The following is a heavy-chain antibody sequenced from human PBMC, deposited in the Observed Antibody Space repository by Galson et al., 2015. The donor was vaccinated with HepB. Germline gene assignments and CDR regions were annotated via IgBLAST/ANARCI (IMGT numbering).Heavy chain of an antibody. V-gene: IGHV3-48*02. D-gene: IGHD6-13*01. CDR3: ARTAAGFDY. J-gene: IGHJ4*02. CDR2: ISSSSSSTI. CDR1: GFTFSSYS. Sequence: SLRLSCAASGFTFSSYSMNWVRQAPGKGLEWVSYISSSSSSTIYYADSVKGRFTISRDNAKNSLYLQMNSLRDEDTAVYYCARTAAGFDYWGQGTLVTVSS.